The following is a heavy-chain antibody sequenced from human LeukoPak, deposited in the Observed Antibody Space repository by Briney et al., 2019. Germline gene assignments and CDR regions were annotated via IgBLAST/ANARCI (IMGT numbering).Heavy chain of an antibody. D-gene: IGHD3-16*01. CDR2: IYSAGSI. CDR1: GLIVSSNY. V-gene: IGHV3-66*01. J-gene: IGHJ3*02. Sequence: GGSLRLSCVASGLIVSSNYMTWVRQAPGKGLEWVSIIYSAGSIDYADSVKGRFTISRDNSKNTVYLQMNNVTGADTAVYYCAREGRGTDAFDIWGQGTIVAVSS. CDR3: AREGRGTDAFDI.